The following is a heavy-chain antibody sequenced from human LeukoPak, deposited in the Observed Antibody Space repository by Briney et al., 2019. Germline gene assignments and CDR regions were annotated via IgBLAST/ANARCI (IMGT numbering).Heavy chain of an antibody. D-gene: IGHD3-22*01. CDR3: ARDGYYDFSSLYYFDY. Sequence: GRSLRLSCAASGFTFSSYAMHWVRQAPGKGLEWVAVISYDGSNKYYADSVKGRFTISRDNSKNTVYLQMNSLRAEDTALYYCARDGYYDFSSLYYFDYWGQGALVTVSS. CDR1: GFTFSSYA. J-gene: IGHJ4*02. V-gene: IGHV3-30-3*01. CDR2: ISYDGSNK.